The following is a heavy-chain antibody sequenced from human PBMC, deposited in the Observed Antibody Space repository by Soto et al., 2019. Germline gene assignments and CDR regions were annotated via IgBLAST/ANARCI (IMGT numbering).Heavy chain of an antibody. J-gene: IGHJ4*02. CDR3: ARDRGSGLYRAGSDY. V-gene: IGHV3-7*01. CDR1: GFTFSSYW. D-gene: IGHD6-19*01. Sequence: EVQLVESGGGLVQPGGSLRLSCTASGFTFSSYWMTWVRQAPGKGLEWVANIYQGGSEKYYVESVKGRFTISRDNTRNSLSLQMNSLRAEDTAVYFCARDRGSGLYRAGSDYWGQGTQVTVSS. CDR2: IYQGGSEK.